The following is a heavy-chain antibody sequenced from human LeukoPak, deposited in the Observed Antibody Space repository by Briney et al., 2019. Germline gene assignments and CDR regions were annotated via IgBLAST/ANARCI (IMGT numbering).Heavy chain of an antibody. D-gene: IGHD4-17*01. CDR3: ARDYSYGDYEPTFDY. Sequence: GGSLRLSCAASGFTFSDSAMTWVRQAPGKGLEWVSLISFSGGSTYYADSVKGRFTISRDNSKNTLYLQMNSLRAEDTAVYYCARDYSYGDYEPTFDYWGQGTLVTVSS. CDR1: GFTFSDSA. CDR2: ISFSGGST. J-gene: IGHJ4*02. V-gene: IGHV3-23*01.